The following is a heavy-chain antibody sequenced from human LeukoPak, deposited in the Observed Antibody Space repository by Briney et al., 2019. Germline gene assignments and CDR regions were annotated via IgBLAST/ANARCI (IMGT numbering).Heavy chain of an antibody. J-gene: IGHJ4*02. Sequence: GGSLRLPCAASGFTFSSYGIHWVRQAPGKGLEWVAVIWYDGSNKYYADSVKGRFTISRDNSKNMLYLQMNSLRAEDTAVYYCARDKVRFDYWGQGTLVTVSS. CDR3: ARDKVRFDY. D-gene: IGHD3-10*01. CDR2: IWYDGSNK. CDR1: GFTFSSYG. V-gene: IGHV3-33*01.